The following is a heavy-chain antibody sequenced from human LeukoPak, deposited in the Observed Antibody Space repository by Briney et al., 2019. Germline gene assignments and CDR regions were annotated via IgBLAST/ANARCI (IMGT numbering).Heavy chain of an antibody. D-gene: IGHD3-9*01. J-gene: IGHJ4*02. V-gene: IGHV1-46*01. CDR1: GYTFTSYY. CDR2: INPSGGST. CDR3: ARVMRDFDWTPLYYFDY. Sequence: VASVKVSCKASGYTFTSYYMHWMRQAPGQGLEWMGIINPSGGSTSYAQKFQGRVTMTRDTSISTAYMELSRLRSDDTAVYYCARVMRDFDWTPLYYFDYWGQGTLVTVSP.